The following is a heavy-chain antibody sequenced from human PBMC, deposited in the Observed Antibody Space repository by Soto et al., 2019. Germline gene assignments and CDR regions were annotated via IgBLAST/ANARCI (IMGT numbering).Heavy chain of an antibody. CDR2: ISYSGRT. D-gene: IGHD5-12*01. CDR1: GGSITSNY. V-gene: IGHV4-59*08. J-gene: IGHJ4*02. CDR3: ARSGGNSGCAY. Sequence: QVQLQESGPGLVKPSETLSLTCSVSGGSITSNYWSWIRQPPGKGLEWIGYISYSGRTTYNPSLKSRVTISADTAKNQFSLELSSLTAADTAVYYCARSGGNSGCAYWGQGTLVTVSS.